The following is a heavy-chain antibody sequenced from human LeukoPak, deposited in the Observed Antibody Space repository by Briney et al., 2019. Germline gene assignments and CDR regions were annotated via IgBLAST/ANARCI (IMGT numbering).Heavy chain of an antibody. D-gene: IGHD3-22*01. CDR2: ISSSSSYI. CDR1: GFTFSSYS. V-gene: IGHV3-21*01. J-gene: IGHJ4*02. CDR3: ARGWDDSSGLRRVYFDY. Sequence: GGSLRLSCAASGFTFSSYSMNWVRQAPGKGLDWVSSISSSSSYIYYADSVKGRFTISRDNAKNSLYLQINILRAEDTAVYYCARGWDDSSGLRRVYFDYWGQGTLVTVSS.